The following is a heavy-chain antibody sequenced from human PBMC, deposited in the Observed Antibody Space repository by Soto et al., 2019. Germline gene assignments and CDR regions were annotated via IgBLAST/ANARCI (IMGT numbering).Heavy chain of an antibody. D-gene: IGHD6-19*01. CDR1: GGSISSYY. J-gene: IGHJ4*02. V-gene: IGHV4-59*01. CDR3: AREAIAVAGRFDY. Sequence: SETLSLTSTVSGGSISSYYWSWIRQPPGKGLEWIGYIYYSGSTNYNPSLRSRVTISVDTSKNQFSLKLSSVTAADTAVYYCAREAIAVAGRFDYWGQGTLVTVSS. CDR2: IYYSGST.